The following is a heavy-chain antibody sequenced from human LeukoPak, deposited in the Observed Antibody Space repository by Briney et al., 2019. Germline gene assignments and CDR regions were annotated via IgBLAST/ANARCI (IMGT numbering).Heavy chain of an antibody. CDR3: ARGTPSPYDFWSGRGSYYYYYMDV. V-gene: IGHV4-34*01. D-gene: IGHD3-3*01. CDR1: GGSFSGYY. CDR2: INHSGST. J-gene: IGHJ6*03. Sequence: PSETLSLTCAVYGGSFSGYYWSWIRQPPGKGLEWIGEINHSGSTNYNPSLKSRVTISVDTSKNQFSLKLSSVTAADTAVYYCARGTPSPYDFWSGRGSYYYYYMDVWGKGTTVTVSS.